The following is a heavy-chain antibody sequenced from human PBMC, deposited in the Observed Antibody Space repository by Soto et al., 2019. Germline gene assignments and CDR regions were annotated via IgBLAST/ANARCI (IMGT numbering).Heavy chain of an antibody. D-gene: IGHD3-22*01. V-gene: IGHV4-59*01. Sequence: SETLSLTCTVSGGSISSYYWSWIRQPPGKGLEWIGYIYYSGSTNYNPSLKSRVTISVDTSKNQFSLKLSSVTAADTAVYYCARESYYDSSGYFGFDYWGQGTLVTVSS. CDR3: ARESYYDSSGYFGFDY. J-gene: IGHJ4*02. CDR2: IYYSGST. CDR1: GGSISSYY.